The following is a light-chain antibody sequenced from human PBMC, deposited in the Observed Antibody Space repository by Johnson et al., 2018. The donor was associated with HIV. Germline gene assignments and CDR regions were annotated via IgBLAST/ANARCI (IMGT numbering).Light chain of an antibody. Sequence: QSVLTQSPSVSAAPGQKVTISCSGSSSNIGNIYVSWYQQLPGTAPKLLIYRNNQRPSGVPDRFSGSKSGTSASLAISGLQAEDEADYYCAAWDDRLNGFYVFGTGTKVTVL. CDR1: SSNIGNIY. J-gene: IGLJ1*01. CDR3: AAWDDRLNGFYV. V-gene: IGLV1-47*01. CDR2: RNN.